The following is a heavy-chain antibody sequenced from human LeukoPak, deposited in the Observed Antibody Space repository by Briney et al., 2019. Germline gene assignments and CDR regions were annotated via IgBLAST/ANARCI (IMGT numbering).Heavy chain of an antibody. V-gene: IGHV3-11*01. CDR2: ISNSGNTI. CDR3: VRDKLSASTDDVIDY. D-gene: IGHD1-1*01. J-gene: IGHJ4*02. CDR1: GFTFSDYY. Sequence: GGSLRLSCAASGFTFSDYYMSWIRQAPGEGLEWVSYISNSGNTIYYADSVNGRFTISRDNAKNSLYLQMNSLRAEDTAVYYCVRDKLSASTDDVIDYWGQGTLVIISS.